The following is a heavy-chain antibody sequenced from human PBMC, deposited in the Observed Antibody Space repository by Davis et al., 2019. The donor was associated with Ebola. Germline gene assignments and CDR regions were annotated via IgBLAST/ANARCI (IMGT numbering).Heavy chain of an antibody. CDR2: ISSSSSYI. CDR1: GFTFSSYS. V-gene: IGHV3-21*01. J-gene: IGHJ6*02. D-gene: IGHD4-17*01. CDR3: AKDLYGDSPGDLYYYYYGMDV. Sequence: GESLKISCAASGFTFSSYSMNWVRQAPGKGLEWVSSISSSSSYIYYADSVKGRFTISRDNAKNSLYLQMNSLRAEDTAVYYCAKDLYGDSPGDLYYYYYGMDVWGQGTTVTVSS.